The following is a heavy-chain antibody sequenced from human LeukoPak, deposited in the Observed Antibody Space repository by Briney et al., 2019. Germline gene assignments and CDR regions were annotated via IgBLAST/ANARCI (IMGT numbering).Heavy chain of an antibody. V-gene: IGHV3-23*01. CDR2: TSDKARRT. J-gene: IGHJ4*02. CDR1: GITLSKHV. Sequence: GGSLRLSFAVSGITLSKHVMSWLGQAPEKGLEHLARTSDKARRTNYADSVKGRFTISRDNPKYTLYLQMNSLRAEDTAVYYCAKGGRITFGGVIVNEYYFDYWGQGTLVTVSS. D-gene: IGHD3-16*02. CDR3: AKGGRITFGGVIVNEYYFDY.